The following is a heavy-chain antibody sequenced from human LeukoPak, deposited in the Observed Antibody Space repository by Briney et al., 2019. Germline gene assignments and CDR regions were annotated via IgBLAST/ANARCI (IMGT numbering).Heavy chain of an antibody. V-gene: IGHV4-39*01. J-gene: IGHJ6*03. CDR2: IYYSATSYYSGTS. CDR1: GGSISSSDYY. CDR3: ARLTGEQLATVNNRYHDIAV. Sequence: PSETLSLTCTVSGGSISSSDYYWGWIRQPPGKGLEWIGTIYYSATSYYSGTSYFNPSLKSRVTISVDTPKNQFSLKLSSVTAADTAVYYCARLTGEQLATVNNRYHDIAVWGKGTAVTVSS. D-gene: IGHD6-6*01.